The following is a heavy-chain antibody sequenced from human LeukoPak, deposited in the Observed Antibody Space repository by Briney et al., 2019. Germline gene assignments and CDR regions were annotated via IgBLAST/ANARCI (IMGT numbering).Heavy chain of an antibody. Sequence: PGRSLRLSCAASGFTFSSYWMHWVRQAPGKGLVWVSRISSDGSSTTYADSVKGRFTISRDNAKNTLYLQMNSLRAEDTAVYYCARAGVGLRSPFDYWGQGTLVTVSS. D-gene: IGHD4-17*01. CDR3: ARAGVGLRSPFDY. J-gene: IGHJ4*02. CDR2: ISSDGSST. V-gene: IGHV3-74*01. CDR1: GFTFSSYW.